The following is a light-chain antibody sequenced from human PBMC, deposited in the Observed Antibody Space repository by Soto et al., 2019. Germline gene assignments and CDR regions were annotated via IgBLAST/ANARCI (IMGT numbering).Light chain of an antibody. CDR3: ETWYSNSLR. CDR1: SGHSTYI. J-gene: IGLJ2*01. V-gene: IGLV4-60*03. CDR2: LEGSGNY. Sequence: QSVLTQSSSASASLGSSVKLTCTLSSGHSTYIISWHQHQPGKAPRYLMKLEGSGNYNKGSGVPDRFSGTSSGAGRYLIISNLQSEDEADYYCETWYSNSLRFGGGTKLTVL.